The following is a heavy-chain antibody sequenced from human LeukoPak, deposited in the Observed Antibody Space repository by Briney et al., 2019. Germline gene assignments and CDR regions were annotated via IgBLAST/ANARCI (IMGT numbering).Heavy chain of an antibody. CDR2: INSDGSST. CDR1: GFTFSSYW. V-gene: IGHV3-74*01. D-gene: IGHD3-10*01. J-gene: IGHJ4*02. Sequence: QPGGSLRLSCAASGFTFSSYWMRWVRQAPGKGLVWDSRINSDGSSTSYADSVKGRFTISRDNAKNTLYLQMNSLRAEDTAVYYCARPTYYYGSGELLDYWGLGTLVTVSS. CDR3: ARPTYYYGSGELLDY.